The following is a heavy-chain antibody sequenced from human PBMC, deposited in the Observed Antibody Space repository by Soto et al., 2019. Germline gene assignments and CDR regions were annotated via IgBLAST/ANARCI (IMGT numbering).Heavy chain of an antibody. CDR1: GGSISSSSYY. D-gene: IGHD4-17*01. Sequence: QLQLQESGPGLVKPSETLSLTCTVSGGSISSSSYYWGWIRQPPGKGLEWIGSIYYSGSTYYNPSLKSRVTISVDTSKNQFSLKLSSVTAADTAVYYCARHAYYGAYVGYWGQGTLVTVSS. CDR2: IYYSGST. J-gene: IGHJ4*02. V-gene: IGHV4-39*01. CDR3: ARHAYYGAYVGY.